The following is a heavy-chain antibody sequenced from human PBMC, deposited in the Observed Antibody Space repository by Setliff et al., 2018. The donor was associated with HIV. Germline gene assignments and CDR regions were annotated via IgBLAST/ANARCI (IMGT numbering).Heavy chain of an antibody. V-gene: IGHV1-69-2*01. CDR1: GYSFTTYF. CDR3: AKVFAFGVDGFDI. J-gene: IGHJ3*02. Sequence: ASVKVSCKASGYSFTTYFMHWVRQAPGKGLEWMGRVDPEDGETIYAERFRGRISLTVDKSTGTAYMELNRLRSEDTAVYYCAKVFAFGVDGFDIWGQGTMVTVSS. D-gene: IGHD3-10*01. CDR2: VDPEDGET.